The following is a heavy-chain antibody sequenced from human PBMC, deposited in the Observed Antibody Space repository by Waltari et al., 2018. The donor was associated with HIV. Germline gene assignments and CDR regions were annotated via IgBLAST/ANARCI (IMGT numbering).Heavy chain of an antibody. D-gene: IGHD2-15*01. Sequence: EVQLVESGGSLVQPGGALRLSCTASGFAFRTYSFHWVRPPPGKGREGISYISGRGDTVYYACSGKGRFTISRDNAKNSLYLQMNSLRPEDTAVYYCASPAQAEGYWGQGTLVTVSS. J-gene: IGHJ4*02. V-gene: IGHV3-48*01. CDR3: ASPAQAEGY. CDR1: GFAFRTYS. CDR2: ISGRGDTV.